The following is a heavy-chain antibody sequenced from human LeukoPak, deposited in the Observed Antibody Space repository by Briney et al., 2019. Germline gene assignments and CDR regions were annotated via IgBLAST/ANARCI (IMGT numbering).Heavy chain of an antibody. CDR1: EFTFSSYA. CDR2: ITSSGDST. CDR3: AKPPEYFDL. V-gene: IGHV3-23*01. J-gene: IGHJ2*01. Sequence: PGGSLRLSCVASEFTFSSYAMSWVRQAPGKGLEWVSGITSSGDSTYYTDSEKGRFTISRDNSKNTLYLQMNSLRAEDSAVYYCAKPPEYFDLWGRGTLVTVSS. D-gene: IGHD1-14*01.